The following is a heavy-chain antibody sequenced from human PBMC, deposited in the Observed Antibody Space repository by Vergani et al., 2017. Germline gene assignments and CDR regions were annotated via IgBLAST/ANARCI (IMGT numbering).Heavy chain of an antibody. J-gene: IGHJ4*02. CDR3: ARQNPYGSAHVDF. V-gene: IGHV4-38-2*01. D-gene: IGHD3-10*01. CDR2: VHRNGNT. CDR1: GYSVGSGYY. Sequence: QVDLQESGPGLVKSSETLSLNCAVSGYSVGSGYYWGWLRQPPGRGLEWIGCVHRNGNTYYTSSLRSRATITRDTSKNQFSLRLTSVTAAGTAVYYCARQNPYGSAHVDFWGRGVLVTVSA.